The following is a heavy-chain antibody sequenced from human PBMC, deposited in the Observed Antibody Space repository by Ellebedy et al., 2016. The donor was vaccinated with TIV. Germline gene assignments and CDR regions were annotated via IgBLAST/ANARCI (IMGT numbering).Heavy chain of an antibody. V-gene: IGHV3-23*01. CDR3: AKVFAQQLVPDY. CDR1: GFTFSSYA. Sequence: GESLKISCAASGFTFSSYAMSWVRQAPGKGLEWVSAISGSGGSTYYADSVKGRFTISRDNSKNTLYLQMNSLRAEDTAVYYCAKVFAQQLVPDYWGQGTLVTVSS. D-gene: IGHD6-13*01. CDR2: ISGSGGST. J-gene: IGHJ4*02.